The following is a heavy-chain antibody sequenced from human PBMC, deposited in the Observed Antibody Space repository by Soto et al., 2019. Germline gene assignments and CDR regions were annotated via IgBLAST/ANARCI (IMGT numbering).Heavy chain of an antibody. CDR1: GYTFTSYA. Sequence: ASVKVSCKASGYTFTSYAMRWVRQAPGQRLEWMGWINAGNGNTKYSQKFQGRVTITRDTSASTAYMELSSLRSEDTAVYYCASLPYSSGWYRDVYYYYGMDVWGQGTTVTVSS. V-gene: IGHV1-3*01. CDR2: INAGNGNT. D-gene: IGHD6-19*01. CDR3: ASLPYSSGWYRDVYYYYGMDV. J-gene: IGHJ6*02.